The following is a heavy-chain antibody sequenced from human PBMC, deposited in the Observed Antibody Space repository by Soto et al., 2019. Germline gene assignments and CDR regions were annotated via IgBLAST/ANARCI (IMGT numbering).Heavy chain of an antibody. CDR2: SYSGGST. D-gene: IGHD5-18*01. CDR3: ARDHVDTAMGHPARGFYYYYGMDV. V-gene: IGHV3-53*01. Sequence: TGRSLRRSCAAAGFTVSSNYMSWVRQAPGKGREWVSVSYSGGSTCYADSVTGRFTISRDNSQNTLYLQLTSLRAEDTAVYYCARDHVDTAMGHPARGFYYYYGMDVWGQGTTVTVSS. J-gene: IGHJ6*02. CDR1: GFTVSSNY.